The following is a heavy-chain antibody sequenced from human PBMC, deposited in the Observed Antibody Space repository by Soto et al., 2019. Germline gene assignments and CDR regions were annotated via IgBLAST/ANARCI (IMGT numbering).Heavy chain of an antibody. Sequence: GGSLRLSCAASGFTFSSYSMNWVRQAPGKGLEWVSSISSSSSYIYYADSVKGRFTISRDNAKNSLYLQMNSLRAEDTAVYYCARGGCSSTSCYTGAFDIWGQGTMVTVSS. D-gene: IGHD2-2*02. CDR2: ISSSSSYI. V-gene: IGHV3-21*01. CDR3: ARGGCSSTSCYTGAFDI. J-gene: IGHJ3*02. CDR1: GFTFSSYS.